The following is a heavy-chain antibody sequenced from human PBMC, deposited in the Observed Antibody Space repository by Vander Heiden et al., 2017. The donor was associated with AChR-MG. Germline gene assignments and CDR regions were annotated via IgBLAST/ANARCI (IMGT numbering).Heavy chain of an antibody. CDR3: AKDQRDCSGGSCYSRYYYYGMDV. CDR2: ISWNSGSI. D-gene: IGHD2-15*01. CDR1: GFTFDDYA. J-gene: IGHJ6*02. Sequence: EVQLVESGGGLVQPGRSLRLSCAASGFTFDDYAMHWVRQAPGKGLEWVSGISWNSGSIGYADSVKGRFTISRDNAKNSLYLQMNSLRAEDTALYYCAKDQRDCSGGSCYSRYYYYGMDVWGQGTTVTVSS. V-gene: IGHV3-9*01.